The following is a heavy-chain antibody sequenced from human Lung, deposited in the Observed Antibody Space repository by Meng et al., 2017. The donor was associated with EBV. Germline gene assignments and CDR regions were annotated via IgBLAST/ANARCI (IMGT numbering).Heavy chain of an antibody. CDR2: IYHSGST. CDR1: GGTISSSNW. Sequence: QVQLEESGPGLMKPSGTLSLTCTVSGGTISSSNWWSWVRQPPGKGLEWVGEIYHSGSTNYNPSLKSRVTISVDKSKNQFSLNLSSVTAADTAVYYCARVGQWLPIDYWGQGTLVTVSS. J-gene: IGHJ4*02. CDR3: ARVGQWLPIDY. D-gene: IGHD6-19*01. V-gene: IGHV4-4*02.